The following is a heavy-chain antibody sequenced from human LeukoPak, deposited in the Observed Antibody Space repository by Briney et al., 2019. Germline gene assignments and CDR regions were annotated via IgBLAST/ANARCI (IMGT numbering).Heavy chain of an antibody. CDR1: GYTFSTYG. CDR2: ISAYKGNT. J-gene: IGHJ5*02. D-gene: IGHD6-13*01. Sequence: ASVKVSCKASGYTFSTYGISWVRQAPGQGLEWMGWISAYKGNTYYAQKLRGRATMTTDTSTSTAYMEVRSLRSDDTAVYYCARGPRVSGRAYWFDPWGQGTLVTVSS. V-gene: IGHV1-18*01. CDR3: ARGPRVSGRAYWFDP.